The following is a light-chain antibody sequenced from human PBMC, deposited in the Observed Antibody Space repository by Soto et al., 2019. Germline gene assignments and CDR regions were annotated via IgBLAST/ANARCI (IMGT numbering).Light chain of an antibody. V-gene: IGKV1-33*01. J-gene: IGKJ5*01. Sequence: IQMTQSPSSLCASVGDRVTITCQATQDIRKYLNWYQQKPGKAPKLLIYDASSLETGVPSRFSGSGSGTDFTLTISSLQPEDFATYYCQQYDNLPLIFGQGTRLEI. CDR2: DAS. CDR1: QDIRKY. CDR3: QQYDNLPLI.